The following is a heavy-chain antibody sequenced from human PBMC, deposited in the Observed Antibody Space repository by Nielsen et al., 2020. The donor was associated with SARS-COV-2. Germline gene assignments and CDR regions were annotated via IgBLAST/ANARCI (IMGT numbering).Heavy chain of an antibody. V-gene: IGHV4-4*02. CDR3: ARLSVWIPAPGGDYFDY. Sequence: SETLSLTCAVFGGSVNTHAWWSWVRQAPGQGLEWIGEVYHSGATNYNPSLRSRVTLSMDKSRNQFSLKMTAVTAADTAVYYCARLSVWIPAPGGDYFDYWGQGTLVRVSS. CDR1: GGSVNTHAW. CDR2: VYHSGAT. D-gene: IGHD6-13*01. J-gene: IGHJ4*02.